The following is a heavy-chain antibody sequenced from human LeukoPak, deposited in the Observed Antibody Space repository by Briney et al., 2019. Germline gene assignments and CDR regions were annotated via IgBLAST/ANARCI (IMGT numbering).Heavy chain of an antibody. CDR2: IYHSGST. J-gene: IGHJ4*02. D-gene: IGHD3-9*01. V-gene: IGHV4-4*02. Sequence: SETLSLTCAVSGGSISSSNWWSWVRQPPGKGLEWIGEIYHSGSTNYNPSLKSRVTISVDKSKNQFSLKLSSVTAADTAVYYCAKGGTYYDILTGYSPYYFDYWGQGTLVTVSS. CDR3: AKGGTYYDILTGYSPYYFDY. CDR1: GGSISSSNW.